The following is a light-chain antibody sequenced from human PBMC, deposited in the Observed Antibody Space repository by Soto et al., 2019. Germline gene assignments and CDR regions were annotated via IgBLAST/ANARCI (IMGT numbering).Light chain of an antibody. J-gene: IGKJ4*01. CDR3: QQANSFPLT. CDR1: QGISSW. CDR2: AAS. Sequence: DIQMTQSPSSVSASVGDRVTITCRASQGISSWIAWYQQKPGKAPKLLIYAASNLQSGVPSRFSGSGSGTAFILTISSLQAEDFATYYCQQANSFPLTFGGGTKVEIK. V-gene: IGKV1-12*01.